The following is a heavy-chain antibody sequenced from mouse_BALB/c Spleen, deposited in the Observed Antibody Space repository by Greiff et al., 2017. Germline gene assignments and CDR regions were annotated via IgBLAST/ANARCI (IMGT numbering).Heavy chain of an antibody. CDR1: GYTFTDYA. Sequence: VQLHQSGAELVRPGVSVKISCKGSGYTFTDYAMHWVKQSHAKSLEWIGVISTYYGDASYNQKFKGKATMTVDKSSSTAYMELARLTSEDSAIYYCARGYYYGRDAMDYWGQGTSVTVSS. J-gene: IGHJ4*01. CDR3: ARGYYYGRDAMDY. D-gene: IGHD1-1*01. V-gene: IGHV1S137*01. CDR2: ISTYYGDA.